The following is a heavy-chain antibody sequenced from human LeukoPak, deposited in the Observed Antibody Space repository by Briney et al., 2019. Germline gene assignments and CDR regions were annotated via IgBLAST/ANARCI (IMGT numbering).Heavy chain of an antibody. V-gene: IGHV1-8*01. D-gene: IGHD3-10*02. CDR3: ARANTMLNDYYYGMDV. CDR1: GYTFTSYD. J-gene: IGHJ6*02. Sequence: ASVKVSCKASGYTFTSYDINWVRQATGQGLEWMGWMNPNSGNTGYAQKFQGRVTMTRNTSLSTAYMELSSLRSEDTAVYYCARANTMLNDYYYGMDVWGQGTTVTVSS. CDR2: MNPNSGNT.